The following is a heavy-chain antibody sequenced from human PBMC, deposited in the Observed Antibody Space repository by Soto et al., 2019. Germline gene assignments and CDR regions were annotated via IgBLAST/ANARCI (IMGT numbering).Heavy chain of an antibody. V-gene: IGHV4-59*08. D-gene: IGHD1-1*01. CDR3: ARRYGYSFDY. CDR1: GGSISSYY. Sequence: SETLSLTCTVSGGSISSYYWSWIRQPPGKGLEWIGYIYYSGSTNYNPSLKSRVTISVDTSKNQFSLKLSSVTAADTDVYYCARRYGYSFDYWGQGTLGTVSS. CDR2: IYYSGST. J-gene: IGHJ4*02.